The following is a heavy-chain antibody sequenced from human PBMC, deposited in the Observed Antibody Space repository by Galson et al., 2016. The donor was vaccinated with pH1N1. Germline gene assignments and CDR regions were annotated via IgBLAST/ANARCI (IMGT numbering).Heavy chain of an antibody. J-gene: IGHJ6*03. V-gene: IGHV1-24*01. CDR3: ATGYRCTNTNCYGYYYYYMGV. CDR2: FDPEAGET. Sequence: CKASGYTFPELSINWVRQAPGKGLEWMGGFDPEAGETTYAQEFQGRITMTEDTSTDTAYMELRDLRSADPAVYFCATGYRCTNTNCYGYYYYYMGVWGKGTTVTVSS. D-gene: IGHD2-2*01. CDR1: GYTFPELS.